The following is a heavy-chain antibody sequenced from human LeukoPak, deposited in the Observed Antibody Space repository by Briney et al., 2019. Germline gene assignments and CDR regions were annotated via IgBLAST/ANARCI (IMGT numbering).Heavy chain of an antibody. CDR1: GGTFSSYA. CDR2: IIPIFGTA. J-gene: IGHJ6*03. D-gene: IGHD6-13*01. Sequence: ASVKVSCKASGGTFSSYAISWVRQAPGQGLEWMGVIIPIFGTANYAQKFQGRVTITTDESTSTAYMELSSLRSEDTAVYYCARATAAGTHYYYYMDVWGKGTTVTVSS. V-gene: IGHV1-69*05. CDR3: ARATAAGTHYYYYMDV.